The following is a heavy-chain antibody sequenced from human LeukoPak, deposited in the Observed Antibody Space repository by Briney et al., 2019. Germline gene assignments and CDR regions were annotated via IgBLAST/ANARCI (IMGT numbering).Heavy chain of an antibody. CDR1: GYSFTNYP. D-gene: IGHD4-23*01. CDR2: IDTGKGDI. Sequence: ASVTVSCKASGYSFTNYPIHWVRRAPGHGLEWMGWIDTGKGDIKYSQKFQDRVTITRDTSATTAYMELRSLKSEDTAVYYCARDRRNSDDYWGQGTLVTVSS. CDR3: ARDRRNSDDY. J-gene: IGHJ4*02. V-gene: IGHV1-3*04.